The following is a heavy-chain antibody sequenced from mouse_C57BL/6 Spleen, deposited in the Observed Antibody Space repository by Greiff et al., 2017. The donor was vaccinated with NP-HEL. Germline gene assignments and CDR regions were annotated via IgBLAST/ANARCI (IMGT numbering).Heavy chain of an antibody. J-gene: IGHJ4*01. CDR2: ISSGGSYT. D-gene: IGHD2-5*01. CDR1: GFTFSSYG. V-gene: IGHV5-6*01. Sequence: EVQLVESGGDLVKPGGSLKLSCAASGFTFSSYGMSWVRQTPDKRLEWVATISSGGSYTYYPDSVKGRFTISRDNAKNTLYLQMSSLKSEDTAMYYCARQTYYSNYEVMDYWGQGTSVTVSS. CDR3: ARQTYYSNYEVMDY.